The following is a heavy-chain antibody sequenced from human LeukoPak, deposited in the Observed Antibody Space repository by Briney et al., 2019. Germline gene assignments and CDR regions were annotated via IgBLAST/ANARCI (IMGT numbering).Heavy chain of an antibody. J-gene: IGHJ4*02. CDR1: GYTFSSYG. V-gene: IGHV1-18*01. Sequence: ASVKVSCKASGYTFSSYGISWVRQAPGQGREWMGWISGNNGNTNYAQKVQGRVTMTTDTSTSTAYVELRSLRSDDTAVDYCARGRAAGTFWLDYWGQGTLVTVSS. D-gene: IGHD6-13*01. CDR3: ARGRAAGTFWLDY. CDR2: ISGNNGNT.